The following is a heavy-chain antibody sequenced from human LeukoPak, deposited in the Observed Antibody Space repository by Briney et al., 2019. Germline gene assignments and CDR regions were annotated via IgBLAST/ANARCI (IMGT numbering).Heavy chain of an antibody. CDR2: ISSSGGST. D-gene: IGHD2-15*01. J-gene: IGHJ5*02. Sequence: PGGSLRLSCIASGLTFRSYAMSWVRQAPGKGLEWVSAISSSGGSTYNADSVKGRFTISRDNSKNTLYLQMNSLRAEDTAVYYCAKDRGILQGWFDPWGQGTLVTVSS. CDR1: GLTFRSYA. CDR3: AKDRGILQGWFDP. V-gene: IGHV3-23*01.